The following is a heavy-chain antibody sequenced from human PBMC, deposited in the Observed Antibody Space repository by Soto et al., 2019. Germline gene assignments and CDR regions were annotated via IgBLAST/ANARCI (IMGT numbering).Heavy chain of an antibody. CDR3: ARNGQKEEYSSYFDY. J-gene: IGHJ4*02. V-gene: IGHV1-69*01. CDR1: GGTFSSYA. CDR2: IIPIFGTA. Sequence: QVQLVQSGAEVKKPGSSVKVSCKASGGTFSSYAISWVRQAPGQGLEWMGGIIPIFGTANYAQKFQGRVTITADEYTNTAYMELSSLRSEDTAVYYCARNGQKEEYSSYFDYWGQGTLVTVSS. D-gene: IGHD6-6*01.